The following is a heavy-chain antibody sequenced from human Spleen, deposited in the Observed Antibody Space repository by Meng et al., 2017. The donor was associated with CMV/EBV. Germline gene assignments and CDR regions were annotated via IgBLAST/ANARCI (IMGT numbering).Heavy chain of an antibody. J-gene: IGHJ4*02. D-gene: IGHD3-10*01. CDR3: ARGGLVRGVRPFDY. CDR2: TIPIFGSE. CDR1: GGTFSTYG. V-gene: IGHV1-69*05. Sequence: SVKVSCKASGGTFSTYGINWVRQAPGQGLEWMGGTIPIFGSENYGHKFQGRVTITTDESTNTVYMELSSLRSEDTAVYYCARGGLVRGVRPFDYWGQGTLVTVSS.